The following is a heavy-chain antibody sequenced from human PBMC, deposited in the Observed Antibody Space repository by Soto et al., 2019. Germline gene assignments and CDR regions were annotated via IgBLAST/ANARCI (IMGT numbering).Heavy chain of an antibody. Sequence: ASVKVSCKASVFSVDTTYCIHWVRRAPGQGLEWMGSINPNSGDTNYAQNFQGRVTMTRDTSISTAYMEVSSLTSDDTAVYYCGSPRSGPSPDVGHWGHGTLVTVSS. D-gene: IGHD2-15*01. CDR2: INPNSGDT. CDR3: GSPRSGPSPDVGH. V-gene: IGHV1-2*02. J-gene: IGHJ4*01. CDR1: VFSVDTTYC.